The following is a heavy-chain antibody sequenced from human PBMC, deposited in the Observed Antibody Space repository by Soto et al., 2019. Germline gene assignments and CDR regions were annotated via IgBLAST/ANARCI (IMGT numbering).Heavy chain of an antibody. D-gene: IGHD1-7*01. CDR1: GFTFSNYV. Sequence: EVQLLESGGGLVQPGGSLRLSCADSGFTFSNYVMNWVRQAPGKGLEWVSTISYSADKTFYADSVKGRFTISRDNSSDTLFLQMNSLRADDAAVYYCARRARTATTNWCAFDIWGQGTMVTVSS. CDR3: ARRARTATTNWCAFDI. J-gene: IGHJ3*02. CDR2: ISYSADKT. V-gene: IGHV3-23*01.